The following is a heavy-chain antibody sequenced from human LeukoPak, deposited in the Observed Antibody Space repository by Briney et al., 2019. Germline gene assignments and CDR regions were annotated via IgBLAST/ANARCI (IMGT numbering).Heavy chain of an antibody. CDR3: ARDRAGAQDY. Sequence: PSETLSLTCTVSGGSISSGGYYWSWIRQHPGKGLEWIGYIYYSGSTYYNPSLKSRVTISVDTSKNQFSLKLSSVTAADTAVYYCARDRAGAQDYWGQGTLVTVSS. CDR1: GGSISSGGYY. J-gene: IGHJ4*02. V-gene: IGHV4-31*03. D-gene: IGHD1-26*01. CDR2: IYYSGST.